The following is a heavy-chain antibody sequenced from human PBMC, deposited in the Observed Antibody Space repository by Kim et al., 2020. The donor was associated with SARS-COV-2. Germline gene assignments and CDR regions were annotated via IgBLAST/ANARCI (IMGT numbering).Heavy chain of an antibody. J-gene: IGHJ6*02. V-gene: IGHV3-53*01. Sequence: GGSLRLSCAASGFTVSSNYMSWVRQAPGKGLEWVSVIYSGGSTYYADSVKGRFTISRDNSKNTLYLQMNSLRAEDTAVYYCARDLGAYDYVWGMDVWGQGTTVTVSS. CDR1: GFTVSSNY. D-gene: IGHD3-16*01. CDR2: IYSGGST. CDR3: ARDLGAYDYVWGMDV.